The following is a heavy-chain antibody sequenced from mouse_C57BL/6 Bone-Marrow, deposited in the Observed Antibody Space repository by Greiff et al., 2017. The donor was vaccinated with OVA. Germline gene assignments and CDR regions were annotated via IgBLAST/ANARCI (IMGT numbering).Heavy chain of an antibody. J-gene: IGHJ1*03. V-gene: IGHV1-9*01. D-gene: IGHD2-1*01. CDR3: ARPPLYYGNYEWYFDV. CDR2: ILPGSGST. Sequence: LVESGAELMKPGASVKLSCKATGYTFTGYWIEWVKQRPGHGLEWIGEILPGSGSTNYNEKFKGKATFTADTSSNTAYMQLSSLTTEDSAIYYCARPPLYYGNYEWYFDVWGTGTTVTVSS. CDR1: GYTFTGYW.